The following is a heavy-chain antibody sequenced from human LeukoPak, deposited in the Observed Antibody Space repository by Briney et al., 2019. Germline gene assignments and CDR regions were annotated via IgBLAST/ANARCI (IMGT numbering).Heavy chain of an antibody. CDR2: ISSSGSTI. D-gene: IGHD6-19*01. CDR1: GFTFSSYE. V-gene: IGHV3-48*03. J-gene: IGHJ6*04. Sequence: PGGSLRLSCAASGFTFSSYEMNWVRQAPGKGLEGVSYISSSGSTIYYADSVKGRFTISRDNAKNSLYLQMNSLRAEDTAVYYCAREKQWLVLDVWGKGTTVTISS. CDR3: AREKQWLVLDV.